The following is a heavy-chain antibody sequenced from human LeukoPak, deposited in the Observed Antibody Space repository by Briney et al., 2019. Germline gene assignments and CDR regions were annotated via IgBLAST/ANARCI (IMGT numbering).Heavy chain of an antibody. Sequence: SVKVSCKASGGTFSSYAISWVRQAPGQGLEWMGGIIPIFGTANLAQRFQGRVTITADKSTSTAYMELSSLRSEDTAVYYCARGRNSAFDSAFDYWGQGTLVTVSS. J-gene: IGHJ4*02. CDR3: ARGRNSAFDSAFDY. CDR2: IIPIFGTA. V-gene: IGHV1-69*06. CDR1: GGTFSSYA. D-gene: IGHD5-12*01.